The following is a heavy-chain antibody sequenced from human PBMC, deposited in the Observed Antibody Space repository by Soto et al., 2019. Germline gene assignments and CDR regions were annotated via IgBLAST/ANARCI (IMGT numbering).Heavy chain of an antibody. CDR3: ARDVGWNSLDY. V-gene: IGHV3-7*01. CDR1: GFTFRNYW. Sequence: EVQLVESGGGLAQPGGSLRLSCAASGFTFRNYWMTWVRQAPGKGLEWVANINQDETQKYYVDSVKGRFTISRDNAKNSLFLHMNSLRAEDTAVYYCARDVGWNSLDYWGQGALVTVSS. CDR2: INQDETQK. J-gene: IGHJ4*02. D-gene: IGHD6-19*01.